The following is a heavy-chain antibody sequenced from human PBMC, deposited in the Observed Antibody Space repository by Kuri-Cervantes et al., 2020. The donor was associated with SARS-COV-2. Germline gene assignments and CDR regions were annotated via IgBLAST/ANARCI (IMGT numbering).Heavy chain of an antibody. J-gene: IGHJ1*01. CDR3: ARSLRITIFGVVIVNEYFQH. D-gene: IGHD3-3*01. CDR2: IIPIFGTA. Sequence: SVKLSCKASGGASSSYAISWVRQAPGQGLEWMGGIIPIFGTANYAQKFQGRVTITADESTSTAYMERSSLRSEDTAVYYCARSLRITIFGVVIVNEYFQHWGQGTLVTVSS. V-gene: IGHV1-69*13. CDR1: GGASSSYA.